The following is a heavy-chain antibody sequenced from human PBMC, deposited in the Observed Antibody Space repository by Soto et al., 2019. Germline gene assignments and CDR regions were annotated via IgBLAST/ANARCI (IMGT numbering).Heavy chain of an antibody. J-gene: IGHJ3*02. CDR2: IVVGCGNT. V-gene: IGHV1-58*02. CDR1: DFTFISSL. Sequence: QMQLVQSGPEVKKPGTSVKVSCKAPDFTFISSLRPWGRRARGQRFEWKGWIVVGCGNTNYAQRFQERVTITRDMSTSTAYMELSSLRSEDTAVYYCAAPDYGGDLMAFDIWGQGTMVTVSS. CDR3: AAPDYGGDLMAFDI. D-gene: IGHD4-17*01.